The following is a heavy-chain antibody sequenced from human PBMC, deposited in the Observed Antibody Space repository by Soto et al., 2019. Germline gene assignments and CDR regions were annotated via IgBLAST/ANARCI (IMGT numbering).Heavy chain of an antibody. CDR2: ISYDGSQK. D-gene: IGHD3-16*01. CDR3: ASSRYGIGAGMDV. V-gene: IGHV3-30*03. J-gene: IGHJ6*02. Sequence: SLRLSCEASGFTFSESGMHWVRQAPGKGLEWVTLISYDGSQKYYIDSVKGRFTISRDNSKNTLYLQMNSLRVEDTAVYYCASSRYGIGAGMDVWGQGTPVTVSS. CDR1: GFTFSESG.